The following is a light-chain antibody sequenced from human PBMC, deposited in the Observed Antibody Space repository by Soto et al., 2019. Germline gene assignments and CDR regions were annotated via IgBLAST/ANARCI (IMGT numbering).Light chain of an antibody. V-gene: IGKV3-15*01. CDR1: QSVGTK. Sequence: EIVMTQSPATLSVSPGERATLSCRASQSVGTKLAWYQQTRGQAPRILIYGASNRDTGVPARFSGSVSGTEFTLPISRLQSEDFAVYYCQQYSSWLWTFGQGTKVDIK. CDR3: QQYSSWLWT. J-gene: IGKJ1*01. CDR2: GAS.